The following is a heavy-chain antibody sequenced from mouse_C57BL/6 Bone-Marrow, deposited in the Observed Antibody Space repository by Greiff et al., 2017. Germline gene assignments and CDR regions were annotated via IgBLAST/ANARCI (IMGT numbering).Heavy chain of an antibody. CDR3: ERGGGWVLRGFDY. D-gene: IGHD2-3*01. CDR1: GYAFTNYL. CDR2: FNPGSGGT. V-gene: IGHV1-54*01. J-gene: IGHJ2*01. Sequence: VRLQQSGAELVRPGTSVTVSCKASGYAFTNYLIEWVKQRPGQGLEWIGVFNPGSGGTNSNEKFKGKATLIADKPSSPAYLQLSSLTSEDSAVYFCERGGGWVLRGFDYWVQGTTLTVSS.